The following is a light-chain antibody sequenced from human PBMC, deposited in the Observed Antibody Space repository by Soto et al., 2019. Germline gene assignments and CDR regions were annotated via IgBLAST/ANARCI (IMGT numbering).Light chain of an antibody. V-gene: IGLV1-40*01. CDR2: DNS. J-gene: IGLJ2*01. CDR1: SSNIGAGYV. Sequence: QSVLTQPPSVSGAPGQRVTISCTGSSSNIGAGYVVHWYQQLPGTAPKLLIYDNSNRPSGVPGHFSRSKSYTSASLPITGLQAEDEADYYCQSYDNNLRGSGVFGGGTKLTVL. CDR3: QSYDNNLRGSGV.